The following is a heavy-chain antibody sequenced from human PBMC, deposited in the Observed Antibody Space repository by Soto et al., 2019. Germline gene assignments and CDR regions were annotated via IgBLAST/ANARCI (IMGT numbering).Heavy chain of an antibody. D-gene: IGHD2-15*01. CDR3: ARDDIGAPNAFDM. CDR2: IINDGSEK. CDR1: GFRFASYG. Sequence: GGFLRLSCVASGFRFASYGFHWVRQAPGKGLEWVAVIINDGSEKNHADSVKDRFTISRDNSKNTLYLQMDSLRAGDTALYYCARDDIGAPNAFDMWGQGTMVTVSS. V-gene: IGHV3-33*05. J-gene: IGHJ3*02.